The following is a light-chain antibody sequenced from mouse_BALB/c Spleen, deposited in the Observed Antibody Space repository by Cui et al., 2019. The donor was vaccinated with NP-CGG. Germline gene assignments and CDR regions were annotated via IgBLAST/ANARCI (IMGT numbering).Light chain of an antibody. CDR1: TGAVIISNY. CDR3: DLWYSNHWV. V-gene: IGLV1*01. CDR2: GTN. Sequence: QAVVTQESALTTSPGETVTLTCRSSTGAVIISNYANWVQEKPDHLFSGLIGGTNNRVPGVPARFSGSLIGDKAALTITGAQTEDEAIYFCDLWYSNHWVFGGGTKLTVL. J-gene: IGLJ1*01.